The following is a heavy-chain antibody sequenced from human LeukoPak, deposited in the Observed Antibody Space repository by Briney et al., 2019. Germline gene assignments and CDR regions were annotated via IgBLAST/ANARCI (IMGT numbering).Heavy chain of an antibody. D-gene: IGHD2-15*01. Sequence: NPSETLSLTCAVYGGSFSDYYWSWLRQPPGKGLEWIGEINHSGSTNYNPSLKSRVSISVDTSKNQFSLKLTSVTAADTAVYYCARMRGGGIGYHYYVDVWGKGTTVIVSS. CDR2: INHSGST. CDR1: GGSFSDYY. V-gene: IGHV4-34*01. J-gene: IGHJ6*03. CDR3: ARMRGGGIGYHYYVDV.